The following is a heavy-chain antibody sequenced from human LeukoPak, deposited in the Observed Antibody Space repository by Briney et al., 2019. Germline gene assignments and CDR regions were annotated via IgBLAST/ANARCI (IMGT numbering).Heavy chain of an antibody. Sequence: PGGSLRLSCAASGFTFSSYWMSWVRQAPGKGLEWVANIKQDGSEKYYVDSVKGRFTISRDNAKNSLYLQMNSLRAEDTAVYYCARDAITMVRGVTFDYWGQGTLVTVSS. CDR1: GFTFSSYW. CDR2: IKQDGSEK. J-gene: IGHJ4*02. V-gene: IGHV3-7*01. CDR3: ARDAITMVRGVTFDY. D-gene: IGHD3-10*01.